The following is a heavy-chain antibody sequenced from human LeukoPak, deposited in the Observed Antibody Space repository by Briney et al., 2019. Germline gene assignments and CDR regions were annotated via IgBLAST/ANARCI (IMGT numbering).Heavy chain of an antibody. D-gene: IGHD2-2*02. V-gene: IGHV1-69*02. J-gene: IGHJ4*02. CDR3: ARVRYCNSTRCYTFDY. Sequence: SVKVSCKASGGTFSSYTISWVRQAPGQGLEWMGSIIPILGIANYAQKFQGRVTITADKSTSTAYMELSSLRSEDTAVYYCARVRYCNSTRCYTFDYWGQGTLVTVSS. CDR2: IIPILGIA. CDR1: GGTFSSYT.